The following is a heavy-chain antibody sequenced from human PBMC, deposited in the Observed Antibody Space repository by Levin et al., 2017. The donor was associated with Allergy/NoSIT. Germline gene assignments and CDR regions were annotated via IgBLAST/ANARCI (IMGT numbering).Heavy chain of an antibody. CDR3: ARGGPPNYDYNWGSYRDGYFDY. D-gene: IGHD3-16*02. V-gene: IGHV3-49*04. J-gene: IGHJ4*02. Sequence: PGGSLRLSCTGSGFTFGDYAMSWVRQAPGKGLEWVGFIRNKAHGGTTEYAASVKGRLTIPRDDYKSIAYLQMNSLKTEDTAVYFCARGGPPNYDYNWGSYRDGYFDYWGQGTLVTVSS. CDR2: IRNKAHGGTT. CDR1: GFTFGDYA.